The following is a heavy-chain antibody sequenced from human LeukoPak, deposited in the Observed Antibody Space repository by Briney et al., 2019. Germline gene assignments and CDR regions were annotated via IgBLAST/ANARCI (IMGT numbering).Heavy chain of an antibody. V-gene: IGHV1-8*02. D-gene: IGHD6-13*01. CDR2: MNPNSGNT. CDR1: GYTFTSYG. J-gene: IGHJ6*02. CDR3: ARVGDSSSWYLPLRKNYYYGMDV. Sequence: ASVKVSCKASGYTFTSYGINWVRQAPGQGLEWMGWMNPNSGNTGYAQKFQGRVTMTRNTSISTAYMELSSLRSEDTAVYYCARVGDSSSWYLPLRKNYYYGMDVWGQGTTVTVSS.